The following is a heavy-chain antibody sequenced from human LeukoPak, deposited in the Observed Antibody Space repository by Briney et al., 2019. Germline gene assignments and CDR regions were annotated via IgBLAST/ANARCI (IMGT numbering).Heavy chain of an antibody. Sequence: GGSLRLSCAASGFTFSSYSMNWVRQAPGKGLEWVSYISSSSSTIYYADSVKGRFTISRDNAKNSLYLQMNSLRAEDTAVYYCARGSTVAVAGTNWFDYWGQGTLVTVSS. J-gene: IGHJ4*02. V-gene: IGHV3-48*01. D-gene: IGHD6-19*01. CDR3: ARGSTVAVAGTNWFDY. CDR2: ISSSSSTI. CDR1: GFTFSSYS.